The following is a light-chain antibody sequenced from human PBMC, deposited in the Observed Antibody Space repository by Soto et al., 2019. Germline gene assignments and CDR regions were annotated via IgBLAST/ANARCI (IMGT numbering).Light chain of an antibody. Sequence: QSVLTQPASLSGSPGQSVTISCPGTSNYVGGYNSVSWFQQYPGKAPRLVIYDVSDRPSGVSNRISGSKSGNTASLTISGLQAEDEADYYCNSYTSSGTYVFGTGTKVTVL. V-gene: IGLV2-14*01. CDR2: DVS. CDR3: NSYTSSGTYV. CDR1: SNYVGGYNS. J-gene: IGLJ1*01.